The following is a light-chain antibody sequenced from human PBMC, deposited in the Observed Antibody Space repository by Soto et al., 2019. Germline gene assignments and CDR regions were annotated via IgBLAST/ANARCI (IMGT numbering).Light chain of an antibody. Sequence: EVVLTQSPATVSLSPGERATLSCRASQSIANSLAWYQQKPGQAPRLLIYDASNRATGIPARFSGSGSGTDFTLTISSLEPEDFAVYYCQKRSNWPAYSFGQGTKLEIK. CDR2: DAS. CDR3: QKRSNWPAYS. V-gene: IGKV3-11*01. J-gene: IGKJ2*01. CDR1: QSIANS.